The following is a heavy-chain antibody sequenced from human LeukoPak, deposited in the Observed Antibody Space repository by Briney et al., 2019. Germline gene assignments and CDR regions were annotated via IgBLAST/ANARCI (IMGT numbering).Heavy chain of an antibody. V-gene: IGHV3-48*02. D-gene: IGHD6-13*01. CDR2: ISSGSGTM. CDR1: GFTFSSYA. CDR3: ARNKRYSNSPIEN. Sequence: PGGSLRLSCAASGFTFSSYAMSWVRQAPGKGLEWVSYISSGSGTMYYADSVKGRVTISRDNAKNTLYLQMNRLRDEDTAVYYCARNKRYSNSPIENWGQGTLVTVSA. J-gene: IGHJ4*02.